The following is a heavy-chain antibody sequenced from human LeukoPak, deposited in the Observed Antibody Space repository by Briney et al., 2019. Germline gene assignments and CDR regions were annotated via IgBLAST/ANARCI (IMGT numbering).Heavy chain of an antibody. CDR3: ARGPPQDY. CDR2: IYYSGST. Sequence: SETLSLTCTVSGGSISSSYSWGWIRQPPGKGLEWIGNIYYSGSTYYNSSLKSRVTISVDTSKNQFSLKLSSVTAADTAVYYCARGPPQDYWGQGTLVTVSS. CDR1: GGSISSSYS. V-gene: IGHV4-39*01. J-gene: IGHJ4*02.